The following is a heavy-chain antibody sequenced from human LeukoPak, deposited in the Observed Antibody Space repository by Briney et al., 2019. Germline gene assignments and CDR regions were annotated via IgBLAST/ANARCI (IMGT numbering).Heavy chain of an antibody. J-gene: IGHJ4*02. CDR1: GYTFTSYG. Sequence: ASVKVSCKASGYTFTSYGISWVRQAPGQGLEWMGWISAYNGNTNYAQKLQGRVTMTTDTSTSTAYMELRSLRSDDTAVYYCARAVYGGYYIGSVYWGQGTLVTVSS. CDR3: ARAVYGGYYIGSVY. CDR2: ISAYNGNT. D-gene: IGHD3-3*01. V-gene: IGHV1-18*01.